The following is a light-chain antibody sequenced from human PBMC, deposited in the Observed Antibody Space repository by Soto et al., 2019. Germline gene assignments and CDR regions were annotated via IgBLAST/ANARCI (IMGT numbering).Light chain of an antibody. J-gene: IGKJ4*01. Sequence: DIQMIQSPSSVSASVGDRVTVTCRASQGIAGWLAWYQQKPGQAPQLLFYGPYSLHTGVPSRFSGSGSGTEFTLTISSLQPEDFATYYCQQAYSFPLTFGGGTKVEMK. CDR3: QQAYSFPLT. V-gene: IGKV1D-12*01. CDR2: GPY. CDR1: QGIAGW.